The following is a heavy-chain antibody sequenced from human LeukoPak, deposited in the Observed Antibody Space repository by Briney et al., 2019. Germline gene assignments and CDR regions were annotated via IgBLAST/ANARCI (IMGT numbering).Heavy chain of an antibody. CDR1: GDSSSSKNYY. CDR3: AKGISDDSGDYEET. V-gene: IGHV4-31*03. J-gene: IGHJ5*02. D-gene: IGHD4-17*01. Sequence: SQTLSLTCSVSGDSSSSKNYYWSWMREHPGKGLEWIGYIYYSGSTFYNPSLRSRISMSADTSKKQFSLKLTSVTAADTAMYYCAKGISDDSGDYEETWGQGILVTVSS. CDR2: IYYSGST.